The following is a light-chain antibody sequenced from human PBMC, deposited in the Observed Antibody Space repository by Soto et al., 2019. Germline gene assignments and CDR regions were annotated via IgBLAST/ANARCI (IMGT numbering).Light chain of an antibody. V-gene: IGKV3-15*01. Sequence: EIVMTQSPATLSVSPGERATLSCRASQSVSSNLAWYQQKPGQAPRLLIYGASTRATGIPARFSGSGSGTGFTLTISSLQSEDFAVHYCQQYNTWPRTFGQGTKVDIK. CDR2: GAS. CDR1: QSVSSN. J-gene: IGKJ1*01. CDR3: QQYNTWPRT.